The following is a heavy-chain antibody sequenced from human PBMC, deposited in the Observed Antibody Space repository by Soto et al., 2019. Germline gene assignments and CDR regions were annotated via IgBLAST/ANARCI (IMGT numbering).Heavy chain of an antibody. D-gene: IGHD4-4*01. Sequence: XSVKVSCKASVYTFPFYYIHWVRQVPGQGLEWMGWINPNSGGTNYPQKFQGRVTMTRDTSNSTAYMELSRLRSDDTAIYYCARDLMTTVPYYYYGMDVWGQGTTVTVSS. CDR1: VYTFPFYY. CDR3: ARDLMTTVPYYYYGMDV. V-gene: IGHV1-2*02. CDR2: INPNSGGT. J-gene: IGHJ6*02.